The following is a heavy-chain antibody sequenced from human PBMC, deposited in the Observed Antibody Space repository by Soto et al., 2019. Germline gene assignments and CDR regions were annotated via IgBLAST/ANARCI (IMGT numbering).Heavy chain of an antibody. V-gene: IGHV1-58*01. D-gene: IGHD5-12*01. J-gene: IGHJ5*02. CDR3: ARAVSAYGGYDYNWFDP. Sequence: SVKVSCKASGFTFTSSAVQWVRQARGQRLEWIGWIVVGSGNINYAQKFQERVTITRDMSTSTAYMELSSLRSEDTAVYYCARAVSAYGGYDYNWFDPWGQGPRSPSPQ. CDR1: GFTFTSSA. CDR2: IVVGSGNI.